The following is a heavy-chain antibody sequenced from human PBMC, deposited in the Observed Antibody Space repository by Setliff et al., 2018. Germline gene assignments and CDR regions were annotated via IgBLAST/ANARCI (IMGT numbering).Heavy chain of an antibody. CDR3: ARERAYDGINYYGMDV. CDR2: ISADNGHT. J-gene: IGHJ6*01. Sequence: ASVKVSCKASGYTFSSYGISWVRQAPGQGLQWMGWISADNGHTKNVQEFQGRVTMTTDTTTSTAYMELRSLRSDDTAVYYCARERAYDGINYYGMDVWGQGTTVTVSS. D-gene: IGHD3-22*01. V-gene: IGHV1-18*01. CDR1: GYTFSSYG.